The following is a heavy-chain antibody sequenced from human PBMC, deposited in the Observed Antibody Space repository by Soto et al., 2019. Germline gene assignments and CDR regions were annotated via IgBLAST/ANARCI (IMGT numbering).Heavy chain of an antibody. V-gene: IGHV3-48*01. Sequence: GGSLRLSCAASGFTCSSYSMNWVRQAPGKGLEWVSYISSSSSTIYYADSVKGRFTISRDNAKNSLYLQMNSLRAEDTAVYYCARVVNNYYYYMDVWGKGTTVTVSS. CDR2: ISSSSSTI. CDR1: GFTCSSYS. D-gene: IGHD2-15*01. J-gene: IGHJ6*03. CDR3: ARVVNNYYYYMDV.